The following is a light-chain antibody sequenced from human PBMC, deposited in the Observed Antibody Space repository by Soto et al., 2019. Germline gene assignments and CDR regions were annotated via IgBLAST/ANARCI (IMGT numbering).Light chain of an antibody. Sequence: QSVLTQPPSVSAAPGQKVTISCSGGSSNIGNNYVSWYQQLPGTAPKLLIYDANKRPSGIPDRFSGSKSGTSATRGITGIQTGDEADYYCGTWDSSLIVWLFGGGTKVTVL. V-gene: IGLV1-51*01. CDR3: GTWDSSLIVWL. CDR1: SSNIGNNY. J-gene: IGLJ3*02. CDR2: DAN.